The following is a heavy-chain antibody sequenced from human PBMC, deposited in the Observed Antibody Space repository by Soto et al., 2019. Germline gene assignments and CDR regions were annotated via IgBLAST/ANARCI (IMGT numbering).Heavy chain of an antibody. V-gene: IGHV4-34*01. D-gene: IGHD2-15*01. CDR1: GGSFSGYY. Sequence: PSETLSLTCAAYGGSFSGYYWSWIRQPPGKGLEWIGEINHSGSTNYNPSLKSRVTISVDTSKNQFSLKLSSVTAADTAVYYCARVYCSGVFCYSSATSPTIDDCGQGNLVTVS. J-gene: IGHJ4*02. CDR3: ARVYCSGVFCYSSATSPTIDD. CDR2: INHSGST.